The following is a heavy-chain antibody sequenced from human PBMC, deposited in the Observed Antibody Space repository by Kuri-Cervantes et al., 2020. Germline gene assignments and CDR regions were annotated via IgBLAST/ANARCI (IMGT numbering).Heavy chain of an antibody. CDR2: IIPILGIA. J-gene: IGHJ4*02. V-gene: IGHV1-69*04. D-gene: IGHD3-22*01. CDR3: ARDMYDSSGL. CDR1: GGTFSSYT. Sequence: SVKVSCKASGGTFSSYTISWVRQAPGQGLEWMGRIIPILGIANYAQKFQGRVTITADKSTSTAYMELSRLRSDDTAVYYCARDMYDSSGLWGQGTLVTGAS.